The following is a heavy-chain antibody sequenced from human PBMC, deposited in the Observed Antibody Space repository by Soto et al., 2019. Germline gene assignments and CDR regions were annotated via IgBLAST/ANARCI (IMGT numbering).Heavy chain of an antibody. CDR3: ARKQQVEAHFFDP. CDR2: IFHSGSS. J-gene: IGHJ5*02. Sequence: QVQLQESGPGLVKPSQTLSLTCTVSGASISSGGYYWSWIRQLPGKGLEYIGYIFHSGSSYYNPSIKSRVTMSVDTSTNQFSLKLSSVTVADTAVYYCARKQQVEAHFFDPGGQGTLVTVSS. V-gene: IGHV4-31*03. D-gene: IGHD1-1*01. CDR1: GASISSGGYY.